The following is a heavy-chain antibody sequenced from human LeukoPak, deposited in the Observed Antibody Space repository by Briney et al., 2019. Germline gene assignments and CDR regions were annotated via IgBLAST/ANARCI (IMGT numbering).Heavy chain of an antibody. J-gene: IGHJ5*02. CDR3: ARELGCSGGSCYLSWFDP. V-gene: IGHV3-74*01. D-gene: IGHD2-15*01. Sequence: GGSLRLSCAASGYTFSSYWMHWVRQAPGKGLVWVSRINSDGSSTSYADSVKGRFTISRDNAKNTLYLQMNSLRAEDTAVYYCARELGCSGGSCYLSWFDPWGQGTLVTVSS. CDR2: INSDGSST. CDR1: GYTFSSYW.